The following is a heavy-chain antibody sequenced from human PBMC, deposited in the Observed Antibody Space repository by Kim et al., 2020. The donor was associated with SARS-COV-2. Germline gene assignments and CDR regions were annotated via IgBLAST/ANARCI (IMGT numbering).Heavy chain of an antibody. J-gene: IGHJ5*02. CDR1: GGSISSSSYY. D-gene: IGHD6-13*01. CDR3: ARRIAAAGPAPWFDP. V-gene: IGHV4-39*01. CDR2: IYYSGST. Sequence: SETLSLTCTVSGGSISSSSYYWGWIRQPPGKGLEWIGSIYYSGSTYYNPSLKSRVTISVDTSKNQFSLKLSSVTAADTAVYYCARRIAAAGPAPWFDPWGQGTLVTVSS.